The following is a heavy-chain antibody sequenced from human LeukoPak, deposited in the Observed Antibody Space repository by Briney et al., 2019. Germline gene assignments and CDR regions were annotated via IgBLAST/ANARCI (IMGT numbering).Heavy chain of an antibody. V-gene: IGHV4-61*02. J-gene: IGHJ5*02. D-gene: IGHD1-20*01. CDR3: VRDGGTFITESSTDRHNWLDP. CDR1: GGSISNPSFY. CDR2: MQTSETF. Sequence: SETLSLTCTVSGGSISNPSFYWSWIRQAAGKGLEWIVRMQTSETFTYNPSRSGRVTISIDTSKNQFSLRLNSVPAADTPVYYCVRDGGTFITESSTDRHNWLDPWGQGSLVTVSS.